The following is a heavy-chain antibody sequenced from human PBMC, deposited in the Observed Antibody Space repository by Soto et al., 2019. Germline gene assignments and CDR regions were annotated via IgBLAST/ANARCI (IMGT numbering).Heavy chain of an antibody. Sequence: GGSLRLSCAASGFTFSSYAMSWVRQAPGKGLEWVSAISGSGGSTYYADSVKGRFTISRDNSKNTLYLQMNSLRAEDTAVYYCAKDHMVRGVIVSYYYYGMDVWGQGTTVTVSS. D-gene: IGHD3-10*01. CDR2: ISGSGGST. J-gene: IGHJ6*02. CDR3: AKDHMVRGVIVSYYYYGMDV. V-gene: IGHV3-23*01. CDR1: GFTFSSYA.